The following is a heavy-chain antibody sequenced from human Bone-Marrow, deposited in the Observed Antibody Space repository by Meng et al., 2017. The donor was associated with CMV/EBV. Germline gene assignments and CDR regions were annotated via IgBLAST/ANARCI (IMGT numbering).Heavy chain of an antibody. Sequence: SETLSLTCAVYGGSFSGYYWSWIRQPPGKGLEWIGEINHSRSTNYNPSLKSRVTISVDTSKNQFSLKLSSVTAADTAVYYCARVTRGVPLAMRLDYWGQGTLVTVSS. CDR2: INHSRST. V-gene: IGHV4-34*01. J-gene: IGHJ4*02. CDR3: ARVTRGVPLAMRLDY. CDR1: GGSFSGYY. D-gene: IGHD2-2*01.